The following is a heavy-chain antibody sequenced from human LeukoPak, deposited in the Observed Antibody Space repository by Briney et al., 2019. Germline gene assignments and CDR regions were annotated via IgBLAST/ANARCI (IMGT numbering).Heavy chain of an antibody. CDR1: GGSISSSSYY. V-gene: IGHV4-39*01. J-gene: IGHJ4*02. CDR2: IYYSGST. Sequence: SETQSLTCTVSGGSISSSSYYWGWIRQPPGKGLEWIGSIYYSGSTYYNPSLKSRVTISVDTSKNQFSLKLSSVTAADTAVYYCARLKSGSDYWGQGTLVTVSS. CDR3: ARLKSGSDY. D-gene: IGHD3-22*01.